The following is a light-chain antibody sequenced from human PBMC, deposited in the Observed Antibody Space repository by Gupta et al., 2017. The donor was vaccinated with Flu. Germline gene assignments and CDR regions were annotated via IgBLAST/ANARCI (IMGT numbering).Light chain of an antibody. CDR3: QQDNNCPYT. CDR1: QSVSST. CDR2: GAS. J-gene: IGKJ2*01. V-gene: IGKV3-15*01. Sequence: PATLSVSPGERATLSCRASQSVSSTLAWYQQKPGQAPRLLNYGASTRATGIPARFSGSGSGTEFTLTISSLQSEDFAVYYCQQDNNCPYTFGQGTKLEIK.